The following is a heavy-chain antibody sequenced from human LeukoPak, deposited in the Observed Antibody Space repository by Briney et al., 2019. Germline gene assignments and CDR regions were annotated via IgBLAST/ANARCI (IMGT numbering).Heavy chain of an antibody. CDR2: IHPGDSDT. V-gene: IGHV5-51*01. J-gene: IGHJ4*02. D-gene: IGHD3-22*01. Sequence: GESLKISCKGSGYSFTSYWIAWVRQMPGKGLEWMGIIHPGDSDTRYSPSFQGQVTISADKSISTAYLQWSSLKASDTAMHYCASDHYYDSSASFGYWGQGTLVTVSS. CDR1: GYSFTSYW. CDR3: ASDHYYDSSASFGY.